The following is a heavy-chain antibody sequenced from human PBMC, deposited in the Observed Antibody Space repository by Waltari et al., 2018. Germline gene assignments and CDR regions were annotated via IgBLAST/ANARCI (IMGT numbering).Heavy chain of an antibody. CDR1: GLLFSGHE. CDR2: ISRTGSTI. V-gene: IGHV3-48*03. CDR3: ARDKQLAFDL. D-gene: IGHD5-18*01. J-gene: IGHJ3*01. Sequence: EAQLVESGGGLGQPGGSLRLWCVASGLLFSGHEMNWVRQAPGAGLEWVAYISRTGSTIFYADTVKGRFTVSRDNAKNSLYLQMNSLRSDDAAIYYCARDKQLAFDLWGQGTMVTVSS.